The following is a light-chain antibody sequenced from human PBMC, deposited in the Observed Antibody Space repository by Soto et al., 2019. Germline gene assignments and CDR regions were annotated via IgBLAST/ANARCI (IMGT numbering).Light chain of an antibody. CDR2: DVS. J-gene: IGLJ1*01. V-gene: IGLV2-18*01. CDR3: SVYTRTSTYV. Sequence: QSALTQPPSVSGSPGQSVTISCSGTIDDVTAYYRVSWYQQTPGTAPKLMIYDVSNRPSGAPDRFSGSRSGNTASLTISGLQAEDEGDYYCSVYTRTSTYVFGTGTKVIVL. CDR1: IDDVTAYYR.